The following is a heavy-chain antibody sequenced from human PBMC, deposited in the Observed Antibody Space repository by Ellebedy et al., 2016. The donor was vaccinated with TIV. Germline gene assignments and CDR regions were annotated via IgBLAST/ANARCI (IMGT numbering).Heavy chain of an antibody. CDR1: GGSISSYY. CDR3: ARDDDSSGSSDY. D-gene: IGHD3-22*01. CDR2: IYYSGST. J-gene: IGHJ4*02. Sequence: MPSETLSLTCTVSGGSISSYYWSWIRQPPGKGLEWIGYIYYSGSTNYNPSLKSRITISVDTSKNQFSLKLSSVTAADTAVYYCARDDDSSGSSDYWGQGTLVTVSS. V-gene: IGHV4-59*01.